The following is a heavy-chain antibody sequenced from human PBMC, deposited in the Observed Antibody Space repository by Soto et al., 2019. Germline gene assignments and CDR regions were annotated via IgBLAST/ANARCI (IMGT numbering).Heavy chain of an antibody. CDR3: ARDEDYSSSWYTGSGAFDI. Sequence: ASVKVSCKASGYTFTSYGISWVRQAPGQGLEWMGWISAYNGNTNYAQKLQGRVTMTTDTSTSTAYMELRSLRSDDTAVYYCARDEDYSSSWYTGSGAFDIWGQGTMVTVSS. J-gene: IGHJ3*02. CDR1: GYTFTSYG. CDR2: ISAYNGNT. D-gene: IGHD6-13*01. V-gene: IGHV1-18*04.